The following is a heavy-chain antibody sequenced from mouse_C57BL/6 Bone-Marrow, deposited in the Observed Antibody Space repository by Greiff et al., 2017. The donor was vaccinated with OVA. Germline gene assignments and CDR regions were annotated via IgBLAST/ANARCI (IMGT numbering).Heavy chain of an antibody. J-gene: IGHJ4*01. CDR2: IYPGSGST. D-gene: IGHD2-14*01. CDR3: ARNRVHAIDY. CDR1: GYTFTSYW. V-gene: IGHV1-55*01. Sequence: QVQLQQPGAELVKPGASVKLSCKASGYTFTSYWIHWVKQRPGQGLEWIGGIYPGSGSTNYNEKFKSKATLTVDTSSSTAYMQLSSLTSEASAVYYCARNRVHAIDYGDRGTGATVTA.